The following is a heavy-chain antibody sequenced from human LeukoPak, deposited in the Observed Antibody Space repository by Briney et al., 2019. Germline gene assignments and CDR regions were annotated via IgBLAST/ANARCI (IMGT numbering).Heavy chain of an antibody. CDR1: GFSLSTSGGG. D-gene: IGHD3-10*01. Sequence: SGPTLLQPTPTLTLTFTFSGFSLSTSGGGVGWIRHPPGKALGWLTLIYWNDDKRYSPSLKSRLTITQDTSKNQVVLTMTNMDPVDTATYYCAHTNYYGSGSYYPYMDVWGKGTTVSISS. CDR2: IYWNDDK. V-gene: IGHV2-5*01. CDR3: AHTNYYGSGSYYPYMDV. J-gene: IGHJ6*03.